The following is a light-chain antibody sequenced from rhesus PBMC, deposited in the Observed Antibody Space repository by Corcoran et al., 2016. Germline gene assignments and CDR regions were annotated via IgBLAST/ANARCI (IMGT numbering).Light chain of an antibody. J-gene: IGKJ1*01. Sequence: DIQMTQSPSSLSASVGDKVTITCRASQGISSWLAWYQQKPGKAPKLLIYKASSLKSGVPSRFSGSGSGTDFNLTISSLQPEDFATYYCLQYSSSPRTFGQGTKVEIK. V-gene: IGKV1-22*01. CDR3: LQYSSSPRT. CDR1: QGISSW. CDR2: KAS.